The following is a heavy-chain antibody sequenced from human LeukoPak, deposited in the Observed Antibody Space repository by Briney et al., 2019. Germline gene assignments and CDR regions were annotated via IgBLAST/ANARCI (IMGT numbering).Heavy chain of an antibody. D-gene: IGHD3-22*01. J-gene: IGHJ6*02. CDR1: GASITTYY. CDR3: ARDRVESSGYYYYYGIDV. Sequence: KPSETLSLTCTVSGASITTYYWSWIRQPAGKGLEWIGRIYTSGSTTYNPSLKSRVTMSLDTSKNQFSLKLSSVTAADTAVYYCARDRVESSGYYYYYGIDVWGQGTTVTVSS. V-gene: IGHV4-4*07. CDR2: IYTSGST.